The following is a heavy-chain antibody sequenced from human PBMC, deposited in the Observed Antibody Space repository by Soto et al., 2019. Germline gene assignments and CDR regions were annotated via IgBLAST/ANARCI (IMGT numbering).Heavy chain of an antibody. V-gene: IGHV1-2*04. J-gene: IGHJ4*02. CDR1: GYTFTGYY. CDR2: INPNSGGT. D-gene: IGHD2-8*01. Sequence: ASVKVSCKASGYTFTGYYMHWVRQAPGQGLEWMGWINPNSGGTNYAQKFQGWVTMTRDTSISTAYMELSRLRSDDTAVYYCARSPYCTNGVCHGDYWGQGTLVTV. CDR3: ARSPYCTNGVCHGDY.